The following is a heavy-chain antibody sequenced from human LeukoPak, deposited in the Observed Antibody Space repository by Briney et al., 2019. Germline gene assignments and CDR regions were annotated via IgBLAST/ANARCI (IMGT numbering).Heavy chain of an antibody. V-gene: IGHV4-61*02. D-gene: IGHD2-15*01. Sequence: SQTLSLTCAVSGGSISSGGYYWTWIRQPAGKGLEWIGRISTSGNTNYNPSLKSRVTISVDTSKSQFSLKLSSVTAADTAVYYCAREGTVVVASYYYYMDVWGKGTTVTVSS. CDR3: AREGTVVVASYYYYMDV. CDR1: GGSISSGGYY. CDR2: ISTSGNT. J-gene: IGHJ6*03.